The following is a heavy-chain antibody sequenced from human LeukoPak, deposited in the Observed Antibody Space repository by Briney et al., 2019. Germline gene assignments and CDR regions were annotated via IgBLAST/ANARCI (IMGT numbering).Heavy chain of an antibody. J-gene: IGHJ4*02. Sequence: PSQTLSLTCAVSGGSISSGGYSWSWIRQPPGKGLEWIGYIYHSGSTYYNPSLKSRVTISVDRSKNQFSLKLSSVTAADTAVYYCARGGTRGNYFDYWGQGTLVTVSS. V-gene: IGHV4-30-2*01. CDR1: GGSISSGGYS. D-gene: IGHD3-16*01. CDR3: ARGGTRGNYFDY. CDR2: IYHSGST.